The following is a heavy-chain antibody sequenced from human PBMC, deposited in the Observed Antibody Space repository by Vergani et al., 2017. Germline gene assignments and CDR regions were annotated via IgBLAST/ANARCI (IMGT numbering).Heavy chain of an antibody. V-gene: IGHV3-23*03. J-gene: IGHJ3*02. CDR3: AKIVVPAAIGQDAFDI. CDR1: GFTFSRYA. Sequence: EVQLLESGGGLVQPGGSLRLSCAVSGFTFSRYAMSWVRQAPGKWLEWVSVISSGGSSTYYADSVKGRFTISRDNSKNTLYLQMNSLRAEDTAVYYCAKIVVPAAIGQDAFDIWGQGTMVTVSS. D-gene: IGHD2-2*02. CDR2: ISSGGSST.